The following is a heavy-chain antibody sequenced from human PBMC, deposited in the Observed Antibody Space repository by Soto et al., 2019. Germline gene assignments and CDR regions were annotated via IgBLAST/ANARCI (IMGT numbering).Heavy chain of an antibody. CDR3: ARGLAARPAWFDP. V-gene: IGHV4-59*01. Sequence: SETLSLTCTVSGGSISSYYWSWIRQPPGKGLEWIGYIYYSGSTNYIPSLKSRVTISVDTSKNQFSLKLSSVTAADTAVYYCARGLAARPAWFDPWGQGTLVTVSS. J-gene: IGHJ5*02. D-gene: IGHD6-6*01. CDR2: IYYSGST. CDR1: GGSISSYY.